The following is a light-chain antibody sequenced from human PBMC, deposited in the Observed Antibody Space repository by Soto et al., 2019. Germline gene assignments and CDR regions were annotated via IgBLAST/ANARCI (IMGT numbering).Light chain of an antibody. V-gene: IGKV3-15*01. CDR1: QSVSSN. CDR2: GAS. CDR3: QQYNNCPLT. J-gene: IGKJ1*01. Sequence: EIVMTQSPATLYVSPGERATLSCRASQSVSSNLAWYQQKPGQAPRLLIYGASTRATGIPARFSGSGSGTEFTLTISSLQSEDFAVYYCQQYNNCPLTFGQGTKVEIK.